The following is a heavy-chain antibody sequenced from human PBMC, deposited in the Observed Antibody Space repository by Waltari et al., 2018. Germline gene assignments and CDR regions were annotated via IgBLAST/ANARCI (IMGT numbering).Heavy chain of an antibody. Sequence: QVQLVQSGAEVKKPGSSVKVSCKASGGTFSSYTISWVRQAPGKGLEWMGRIIPILGIANYAQKFQGRVTITADKSTSTAYMELSSLRSEDTAVYYCARDLRYYDSSGFYYYGMDVWGQGTTVTVSS. V-gene: IGHV1-69*08. CDR3: ARDLRYYDSSGFYYYGMDV. D-gene: IGHD3-22*01. CDR1: GGTFSSYT. J-gene: IGHJ6*02. CDR2: IIPILGIA.